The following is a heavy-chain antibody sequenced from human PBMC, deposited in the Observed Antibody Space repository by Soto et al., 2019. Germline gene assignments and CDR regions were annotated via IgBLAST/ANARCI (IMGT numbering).Heavy chain of an antibody. V-gene: IGHV3-30*18. D-gene: IGHD2-2*03. CDR3: AKDGFPQSPFQH. Sequence: QVQLVESGGGVVQPGRSLRLSCAASGFTFSSYGMHWVRQAPGKGLEWVAVMSYDGSNKYYADSVKGRFTISRDISKNTLYLQMDSLKPDDTAIYYCAKDGFPQSPFQHWGQGTLVTVSS. CDR2: MSYDGSNK. CDR1: GFTFSSYG. J-gene: IGHJ1*01.